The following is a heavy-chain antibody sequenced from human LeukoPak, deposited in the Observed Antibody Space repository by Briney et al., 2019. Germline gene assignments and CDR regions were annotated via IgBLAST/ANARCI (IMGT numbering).Heavy chain of an antibody. CDR2: IRYDGSNK. Sequence: GGSLRLSCAASGFTFSSYGMHWVRQAPGKGLEWVAFIRYDGSNKYYADSVKGRFTISRDNSKNTLYLQMNSLRAEDTAVYYCAKDGRTSRYSSSWYGTKEDWFDPWGQGTLVTVSS. CDR1: GFTFSSYG. CDR3: AKDGRTSRYSSSWYGTKEDWFDP. D-gene: IGHD6-13*01. V-gene: IGHV3-30*02. J-gene: IGHJ5*02.